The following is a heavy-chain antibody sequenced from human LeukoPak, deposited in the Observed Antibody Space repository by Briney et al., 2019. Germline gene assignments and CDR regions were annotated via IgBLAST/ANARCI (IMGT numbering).Heavy chain of an antibody. CDR2: ISYDGSNK. CDR1: GFTFSSYA. CDR3: ATDPDSSGYYYPIFDY. Sequence: PGGSLRLSCAASGFTFSSYAMHWVRQAPGKGLVWVAIISYDGSNKYYADSVKGRFTISRDNSKNTLYLQINSLRAEDTAVYYCATDPDSSGYYYPIFDYWAREPWSPSPQ. V-gene: IGHV3-30-3*01. D-gene: IGHD3-22*01. J-gene: IGHJ4*02.